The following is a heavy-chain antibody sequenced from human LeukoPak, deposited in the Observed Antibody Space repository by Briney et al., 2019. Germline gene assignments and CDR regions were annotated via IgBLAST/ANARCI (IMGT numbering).Heavy chain of an antibody. CDR2: IYYSGST. V-gene: IGHV4-59*12. D-gene: IGHD3-10*01. CDR3: AKDPEWFGELWSHYGMDV. CDR1: GGSISSYY. J-gene: IGHJ6*02. Sequence: SETLSLTCTVSGGSISSYYWSWIRQPPGKGLEWIGYIYYSGSTNYNPSLKSRVTISVDTSKNQFSLKLSSVTAADTAVYFCAKDPEWFGELWSHYGMDVWGQGTTVTISS.